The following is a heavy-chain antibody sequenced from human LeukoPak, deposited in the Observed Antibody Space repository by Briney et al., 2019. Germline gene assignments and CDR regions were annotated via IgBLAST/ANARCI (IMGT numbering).Heavy chain of an antibody. CDR2: ISAYNGNT. CDR1: GYTFTSYG. J-gene: IGHJ4*02. Sequence: ASVKVSCKASGYTFTSYGISWVRQAPGQGLEWMGWISAYNGNTNYAQKLQGRVTMTRNTSISTAYMELSSLRSEDTAVYYCARGLAMVRGVHYWGQGTLVTVSS. D-gene: IGHD3-10*01. CDR3: ARGLAMVRGVHY. V-gene: IGHV1-18*01.